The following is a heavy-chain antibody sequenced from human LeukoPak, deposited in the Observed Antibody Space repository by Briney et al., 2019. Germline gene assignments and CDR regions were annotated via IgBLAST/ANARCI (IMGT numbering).Heavy chain of an antibody. CDR2: TNPNSGGT. CDR3: ARANALYCSSTSCLFDY. CDR1: GYTFTGYY. D-gene: IGHD2-2*01. Sequence: GASVKVPCKASGYTFTGYYMHWVRQAPGQGLEWMAWTNPNSGGTYYAQNFHDRITMTRDTSISTAYMELSRLRSDDTAIYYCARANALYCSSTSCLFDYWGQGTLVTVSS. J-gene: IGHJ4*02. V-gene: IGHV1-2*02.